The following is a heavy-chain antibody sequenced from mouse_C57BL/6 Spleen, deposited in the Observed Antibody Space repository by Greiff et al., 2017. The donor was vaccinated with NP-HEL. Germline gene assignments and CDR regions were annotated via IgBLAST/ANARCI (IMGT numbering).Heavy chain of an antibody. CDR1: GYSFTGYY. V-gene: IGHV1-42*01. J-gene: IGHJ2*01. D-gene: IGHD1-1*01. Sequence: DVKLVESGPELVKPGASVKISCKASGYSFTGYYMNWVKQSPEKSLEWIGEINPSTGGTTYNQKFKAKATLTVDKSSSTAYMQLKSLTSEDSAVYYCAVTVVGYWGQGTTLTVSS. CDR3: AVTVVGY. CDR2: INPSTGGT.